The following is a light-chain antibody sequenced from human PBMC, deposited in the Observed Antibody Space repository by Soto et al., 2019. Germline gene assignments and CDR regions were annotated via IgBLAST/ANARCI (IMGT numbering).Light chain of an antibody. CDR3: AAWDDSLNGVV. CDR1: SSNIESNT. CDR2: TNN. V-gene: IGLV1-44*01. Sequence: QPVLTQPPSASGTPGQRVTISCSGSSSNIESNTINWYQQLPGTAPKLLIYTNNQRPSGVPDRFSGSKSGTSASLAISGLQSEDEADYYCAAWDDSLNGVVFGGGTKLTVL. J-gene: IGLJ2*01.